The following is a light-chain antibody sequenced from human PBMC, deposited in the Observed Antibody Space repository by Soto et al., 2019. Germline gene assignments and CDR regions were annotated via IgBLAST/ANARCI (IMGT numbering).Light chain of an antibody. CDR2: DVS. Sequence: QSMLTQPASVYGSTGRSITISCTGTSSDVGGYNYVSWYQHHPGKVPKLMIFDVSNRPSGVSNRFSGSKSGNTASLTISGLQPEDEADYYCSSYTTSNSRQIVFGTGTKVTVL. J-gene: IGLJ1*01. CDR1: SSDVGGYNY. CDR3: SSYTTSNSRQIV. V-gene: IGLV2-14*03.